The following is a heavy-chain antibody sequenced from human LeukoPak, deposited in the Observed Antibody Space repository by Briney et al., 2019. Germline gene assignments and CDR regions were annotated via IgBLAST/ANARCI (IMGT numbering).Heavy chain of an antibody. V-gene: IGHV3-30*02. D-gene: IGHD6-6*01. CDR2: IRYDGSNK. J-gene: IGHJ4*02. Sequence: PGGSLRLSSAASGFTFSSYGMHWVRQAPGKGLEWVAFIRYDGSNKYYADSVKGRFTISRDNSKNTLYLQMNSLRAEDTAVYYCAKGIWYSSSIFDYWGQGTLVTVSS. CDR3: AKGIWYSSSIFDY. CDR1: GFTFSSYG.